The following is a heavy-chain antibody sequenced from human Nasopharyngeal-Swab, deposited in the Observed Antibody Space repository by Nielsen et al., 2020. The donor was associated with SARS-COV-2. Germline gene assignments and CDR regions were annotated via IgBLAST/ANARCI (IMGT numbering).Heavy chain of an antibody. CDR2: INTNTGNR. J-gene: IGHJ6*02. CDR3: ARRTVDIVVGLDYCCGMDV. D-gene: IGHD2-21*01. CDR1: GYTFTSYA. Sequence: ASVQISCKASGYTFTSYAMNWVRQAPGQGLEWMGWINTNTGNRTYAQGFTGRFFFSLDTSVSTTYLLLSSLKAEDTAVYYCARRTVDIVVGLDYCCGMDVWSQGTSVTVSS. V-gene: IGHV7-4-1*02.